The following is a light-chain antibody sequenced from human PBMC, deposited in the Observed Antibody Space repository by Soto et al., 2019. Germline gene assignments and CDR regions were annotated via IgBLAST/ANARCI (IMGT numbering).Light chain of an antibody. CDR3: CSYASSNTRL. CDR2: EVS. Sequence: QSALTQPASVSGSPGQSITISCTGTSSDVGGYKFVSWYQHHSGKAPQLIIYEVSNRPSGISNRFSGSKSGNTASLTISGLQPEDEAHYYCCSYASSNTRLFGGGTKGTVL. CDR1: SSDVGGYKF. V-gene: IGLV2-14*01. J-gene: IGLJ2*01.